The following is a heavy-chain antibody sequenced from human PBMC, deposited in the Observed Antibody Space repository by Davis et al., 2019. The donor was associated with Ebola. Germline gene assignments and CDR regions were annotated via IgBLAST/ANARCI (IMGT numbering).Heavy chain of an antibody. Sequence: GESLKISCAASGFIVSSNYMSWVRQAPGKGLEWVSVIYIDGTTYYANSVKGRFTISRDNSKNTLYLQMNSLRAEDTAVYYCARGVGKTAPDYWGQGTLVTVSS. CDR1: GFIVSSNY. V-gene: IGHV3-53*01. J-gene: IGHJ4*02. CDR2: IYIDGTT. D-gene: IGHD1-26*01. CDR3: ARGVGKTAPDY.